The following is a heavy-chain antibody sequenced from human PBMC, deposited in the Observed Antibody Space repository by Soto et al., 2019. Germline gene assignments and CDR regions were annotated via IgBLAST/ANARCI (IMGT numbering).Heavy chain of an antibody. J-gene: IGHJ6*02. CDR2: INHSGST. CDR1: GGSFSGYY. CDR3: ARPLPILESDIDYYGMDV. Sequence: PSETLSLTCAVYGGSFSGYYWSWICQPPGKGLEWIGEINHSGSTNYNPSLKSRVTISVDTSKNQFSLKLSSVTAADTAVYYCARPLPILESDIDYYGMDVWGQGTTVTVSS. V-gene: IGHV4-34*01.